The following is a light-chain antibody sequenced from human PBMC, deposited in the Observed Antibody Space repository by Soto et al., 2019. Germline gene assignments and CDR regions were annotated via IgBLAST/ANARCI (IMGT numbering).Light chain of an antibody. CDR1: NSDVGTYNY. J-gene: IGLJ2*01. Sequence: QSVLTQPASVSGSPGQSITISCAGTNSDVGTYNYVSWYQHHPGKAPKLIIYGVTDRPSGVSNRFSGSKSGNTASLTISGLQAEDEGDYYCSSYSTSTTLVVFGGGTQLTVL. CDR2: GVT. V-gene: IGLV2-14*01. CDR3: SSYSTSTTLVV.